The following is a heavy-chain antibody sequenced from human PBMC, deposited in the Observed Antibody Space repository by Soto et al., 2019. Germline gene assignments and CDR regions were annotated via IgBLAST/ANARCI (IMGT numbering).Heavy chain of an antibody. CDR2: ISYDGSNK. CDR1: GFTFSSYG. V-gene: IGHV3-30*18. J-gene: IGHJ6*03. Sequence: GGSLRLSCAASGFTFSSYGMHGVRQAPGKGLEWVAVISYDGSNKYYADSVKGRFTISRDNSKNTLYLQMNSLRAEDTAVYYCAKDAAVRGVILGGSSADPHYYYYYYMDVWGKGTTVTVSS. D-gene: IGHD3-10*01. CDR3: AKDAAVRGVILGGSSADPHYYYYYYMDV.